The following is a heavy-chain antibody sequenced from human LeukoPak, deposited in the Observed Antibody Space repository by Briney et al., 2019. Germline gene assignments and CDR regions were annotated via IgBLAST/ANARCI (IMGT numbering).Heavy chain of an antibody. CDR2: INPSGGST. CDR1: GYTFTSYY. CDR3: ARARYYDYVWGTFFDY. V-gene: IGHV1-46*01. J-gene: IGHJ4*02. Sequence: ASVKVSCKASGYTFTSYYMHWVRQAPGQGLEWMGIINPSGGSTSYAQKFQGRVTITTDESTSTAYMELSSLRSEDTAVYYCARARYYDYVWGTFFDYWGQGTLVTVSS. D-gene: IGHD3-16*01.